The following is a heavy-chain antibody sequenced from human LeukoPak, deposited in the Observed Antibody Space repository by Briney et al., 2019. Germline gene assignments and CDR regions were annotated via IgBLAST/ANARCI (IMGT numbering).Heavy chain of an antibody. J-gene: IGHJ4*02. CDR2: ISSSGSTV. CDR1: GFTFSTYE. CDR3: SLLAVASPQDY. Sequence: GGSLRLSCAASGFTFSTYEMHWVRQAPGKGLEWVSDISSSGSTVYYADSVKGRFTASRDNAKNFLYLQMHSLRAEDTAVYYCSLLAVASPQDYWGQGTLVTVSS. V-gene: IGHV3-48*03. D-gene: IGHD6-19*01.